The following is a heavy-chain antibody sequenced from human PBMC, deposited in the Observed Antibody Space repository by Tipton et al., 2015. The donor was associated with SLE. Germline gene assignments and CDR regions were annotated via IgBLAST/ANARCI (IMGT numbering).Heavy chain of an antibody. Sequence: TLSLTCTVSGGSISSSSYYWGWIRQPPGKGLEWIGSIYYSGSTYYNPSLKSRVTISVDTSKNQFSLKLSSVTAADTAVYYCARGTGPDAFDIWGQGTMVTVSS. CDR2: IYYSGST. V-gene: IGHV4-39*07. J-gene: IGHJ3*02. CDR3: ARGTGPDAFDI. CDR1: GGSISSSSYY. D-gene: IGHD3/OR15-3a*01.